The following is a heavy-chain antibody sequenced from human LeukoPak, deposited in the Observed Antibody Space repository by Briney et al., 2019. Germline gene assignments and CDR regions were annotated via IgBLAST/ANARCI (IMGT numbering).Heavy chain of an antibody. CDR1: GGSLSSFY. J-gene: IGHJ5*02. CDR3: ARRPSAVYNWFDP. V-gene: IGHV4-59*08. Sequence: SETLSLTCTVSGGSLSSFYWSWIRQSPGKGLEWIAYIPHSGSTNYNPSLKSRVTMSIDTSKNQFSLKLNSVTAADTAVYFCARRPSAVYNWFDPWGQGTLVTVSS. CDR2: IPHSGST.